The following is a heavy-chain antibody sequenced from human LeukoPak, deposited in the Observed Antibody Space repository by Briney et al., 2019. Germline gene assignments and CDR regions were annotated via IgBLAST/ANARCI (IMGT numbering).Heavy chain of an antibody. CDR3: ARAEYYDSSGYYPSDAFDI. J-gene: IGHJ3*02. V-gene: IGHV4-59*01. CDR1: GGSISSYY. CDR2: IYYSGST. Sequence: SETLSLTCTVSGGSISSYYWSWIRQPPGKGLEWIGYIYYSGSTNYNPSLKSRVTISVDTSKNQFSLKLSSVTAADTAVYHCARAEYYDSSGYYPSDAFDIWGQGTMVTVSS. D-gene: IGHD3-22*01.